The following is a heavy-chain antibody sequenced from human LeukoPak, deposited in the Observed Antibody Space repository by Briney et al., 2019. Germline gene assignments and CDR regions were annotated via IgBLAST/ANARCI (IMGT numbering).Heavy chain of an antibody. CDR1: GFTFTNYW. Sequence: PGGSLRLSCVASGFTFTNYWMNWVRQAPGKGLEWVASIKQDGSQKSYVDSVKGRFTISRDNAKNSLSLQMDSLRAEDTAVYYCATPGFDYWGQGTLVTVSS. J-gene: IGHJ4*02. CDR3: ATPGFDY. V-gene: IGHV3-7*03. CDR2: IKQDGSQK.